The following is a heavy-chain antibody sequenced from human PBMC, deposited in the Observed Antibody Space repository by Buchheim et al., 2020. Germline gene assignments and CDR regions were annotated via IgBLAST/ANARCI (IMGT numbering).Heavy chain of an antibody. V-gene: IGHV3-30*18. Sequence: QVQLVESGGGVVQPGRSLRLSCAASGFTFSSYGMHWVRQAPGKGLEWVAVISYDGSNKYYADSVKGRFTISRDNSKNTLYLQMNSRRAEYTAVYYCAKEIDGYSYGEALDV. CDR1: GFTFSSYG. J-gene: IGHJ6*01. D-gene: IGHD5-18*01. CDR3: AKEIDGYSYGEALDV. CDR2: ISYDGSNK.